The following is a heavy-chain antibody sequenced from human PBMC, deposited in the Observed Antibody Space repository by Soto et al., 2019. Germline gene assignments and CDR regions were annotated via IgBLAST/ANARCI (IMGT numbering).Heavy chain of an antibody. V-gene: IGHV1-69*12. D-gene: IGHD6-6*01. CDR3: ARDYSEYSSSPYGMDV. J-gene: IGHJ6*02. Sequence: QVQLVQSGAEVKKPGSSVKVSCKASGGTFSSYAISWVRQAPGQGLEWMGGIIPIFGTANYAQKFQGRVTITADESTSTAYMELGSLRSEDTAVYYCARDYSEYSSSPYGMDVWGQGTTVTVSS. CDR2: IIPIFGTA. CDR1: GGTFSSYA.